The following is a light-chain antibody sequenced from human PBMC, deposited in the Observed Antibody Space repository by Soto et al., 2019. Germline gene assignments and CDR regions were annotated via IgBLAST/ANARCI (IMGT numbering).Light chain of an antibody. CDR2: DTS. V-gene: IGLV7-46*01. CDR1: TGPVTSGHF. J-gene: IGLJ2*01. CDR3: SLTYTGTRT. Sequence: QAVVTQEPSLTVSPGGTVTFTCGSSTGPVTSGHFPYWFQQKPGQAPRTLICDTSNRHSWTPARFSGSLLGDKAALTLSGALTEDEAEYYCSLTYTGTRTFGGGTKVTVL.